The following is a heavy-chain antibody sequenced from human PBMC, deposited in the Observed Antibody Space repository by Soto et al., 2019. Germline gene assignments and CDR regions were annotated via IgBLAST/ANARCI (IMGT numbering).Heavy chain of an antibody. V-gene: IGHV1-69*02. CDR3: ARVYYDSSGYSY. J-gene: IGHJ4*02. D-gene: IGHD3-22*01. CDR2: IIPILGIA. Sequence: QVQLVQSGAEVKKPGSSVKVSCRASGGTFSSYTISWVRQAPGQGLEWMGRIIPILGIANYAQKFQGRVTITADKSTSTAYMELSSLRSEDTAVYYCARVYYDSSGYSYWGQGTLVTVSS. CDR1: GGTFSSYT.